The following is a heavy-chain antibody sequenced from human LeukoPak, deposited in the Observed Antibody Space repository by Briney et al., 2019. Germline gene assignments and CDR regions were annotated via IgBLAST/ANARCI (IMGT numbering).Heavy chain of an antibody. V-gene: IGHV1-8*01. J-gene: IGHJ4*02. CDR2: MNPNSGNT. Sequence: ASVKVSCKASGYTFTSYDINWVRQATGQGLEWTGWMNPNSGNTGYAQKFQGRVTMTRNTSISTAYMELSSLRSEDTAVYYCARTNPKTYYDYVWGSYRFDYWGQGTLVTVSS. CDR3: ARTNPKTYYDYVWGSYRFDY. D-gene: IGHD3-16*02. CDR1: GYTFTSYD.